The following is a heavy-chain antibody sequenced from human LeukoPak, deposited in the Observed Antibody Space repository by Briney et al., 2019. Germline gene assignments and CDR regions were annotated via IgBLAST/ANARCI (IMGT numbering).Heavy chain of an antibody. CDR2: IKADGSIT. V-gene: IGHV3-74*01. CDR1: GFTFSNYW. J-gene: IGHJ4*02. D-gene: IGHD4-17*01. Sequence: GGSLRLSCAASGFTFSNYWMHWVRQAPGKGVVWVSRIKADGSITSYADSVKGRFTIPRDNAKNSLYLQMNSLRAEDTAVYYCARDRVPYGDYSLDFWGQGTLVTVSS. CDR3: ARDRVPYGDYSLDF.